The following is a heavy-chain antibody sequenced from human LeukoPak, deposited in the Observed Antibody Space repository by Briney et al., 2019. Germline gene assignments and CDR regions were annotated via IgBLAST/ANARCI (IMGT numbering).Heavy chain of an antibody. V-gene: IGHV3-30*18. CDR3: AKDLRRYCSSTSCSSPDF. CDR1: GFTFSSYG. D-gene: IGHD2-2*01. J-gene: IGHJ4*02. CDR2: ISYDGSNK. Sequence: PGRSLRLSCAASGFTFSSYGMHWVRQSPGKGLEGVAVISYDGSNKYYADSVKGRFTISRDNSKNTLYLQMNSLRAEDTAVYYCAKDLRRYCSSTSCSSPDFWGQGTLVTVSS.